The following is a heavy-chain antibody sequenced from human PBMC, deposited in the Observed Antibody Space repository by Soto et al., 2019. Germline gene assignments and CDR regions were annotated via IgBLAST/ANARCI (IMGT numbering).Heavy chain of an antibody. D-gene: IGHD2-2*02. CDR1: GYTFTSYD. J-gene: IGHJ4*02. V-gene: IGHV1-8*01. CDR2: MNPNSGNT. Sequence: GASVKVSCKASGYTFTSYDINWVRQATGQGLEWMGWMNPNSGNTGYAQKLQGRVTMTRNTSISTAYMELSSLRSEDTAVYYCARVEPYQLIYINYWGQGTLVTVSS. CDR3: ARVEPYQLIYINY.